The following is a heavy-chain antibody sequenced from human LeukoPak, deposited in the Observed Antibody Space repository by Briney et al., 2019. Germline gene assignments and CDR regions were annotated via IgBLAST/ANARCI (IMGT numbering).Heavy chain of an antibody. CDR1: GFTFSNAW. V-gene: IGHV3-15*01. CDR2: IKSKTDGGTN. J-gene: IGHJ4*02. D-gene: IGHD3-22*01. CDR3: TTITYYYDSSLDY. Sequence: GGSLRLSCAASGFTFSNAWMSWVRQAPGKGLEWVGRIKSKTDGGTNDYAAPVKGRFTISRDDSKNTLYLQMNSLKTEDTSVYYCTTITYYYDSSLDYWGQGTLVTVSS.